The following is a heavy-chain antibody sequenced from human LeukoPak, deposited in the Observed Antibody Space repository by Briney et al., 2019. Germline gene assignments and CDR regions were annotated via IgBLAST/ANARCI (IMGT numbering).Heavy chain of an antibody. CDR1: GFTFDDYG. CDR2: INWNGGST. Sequence: PGGSLRLSCAASGFTFDDYGMSWVRQAPGKGLEWVSGINWNGGSTGYADSVKGRFTISRDNAKNSLYLQMNSLRAEDTALYYCARDQGVSSGYFPYYYYYMDVWGKGTTVTVSS. V-gene: IGHV3-20*04. CDR3: ARDQGVSSGYFPYYYYYMDV. D-gene: IGHD3-22*01. J-gene: IGHJ6*03.